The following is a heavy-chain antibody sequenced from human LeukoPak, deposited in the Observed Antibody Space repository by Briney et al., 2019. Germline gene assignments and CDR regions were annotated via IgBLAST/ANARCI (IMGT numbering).Heavy chain of an antibody. CDR3: GRDYSYTSGWHDY. CDR2: INPNSGGT. Sequence: GASVKVSCKASGYTFTGYYMHWVRQAPGQGLEWMGWINPNSGGTNYAQKFQGRVTMTRDTSISTAYMELSRLRSDDTAVFYCGRDYSYTSGWHDYWGQGTLVTVSS. D-gene: IGHD6-19*01. J-gene: IGHJ4*02. V-gene: IGHV1-2*02. CDR1: GYTFTGYY.